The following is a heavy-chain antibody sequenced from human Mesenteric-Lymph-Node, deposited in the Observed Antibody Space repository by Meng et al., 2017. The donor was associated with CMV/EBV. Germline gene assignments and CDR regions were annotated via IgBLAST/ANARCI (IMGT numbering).Heavy chain of an antibody. V-gene: IGHV4-34*01. J-gene: IGHJ5*02. CDR2: INHSGST. Sequence: GSLRLSCAVYGGSFSGYYWTWIRQPPGKGLEWIGEINHSGSTNYNPSLKSRVTISVDTSKNQFSLKLSSVTAADTAVYYCARAAYDFWSGYMGWFDPWGQGTLVTVSS. CDR3: ARAAYDFWSGYMGWFDP. CDR1: GGSFSGYY. D-gene: IGHD3-3*01.